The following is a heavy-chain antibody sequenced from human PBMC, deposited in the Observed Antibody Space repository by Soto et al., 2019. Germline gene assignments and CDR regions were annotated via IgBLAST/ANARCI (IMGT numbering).Heavy chain of an antibody. CDR2: ISGSGGST. J-gene: IGHJ4*02. D-gene: IGHD4-17*01. CDR1: GFTFSSYA. CDR3: AKGLRWSKGGAY. Sequence: GGSLRLSCAASGFTFSSYAMSWVRRAPGKGLEWVSAISGSGGSTYYADAVKGRFTISRDNSKNTLYLQMNSLRAEDTAVYYCAKGLRWSKGGAYWGQGTLVTVSS. V-gene: IGHV3-23*01.